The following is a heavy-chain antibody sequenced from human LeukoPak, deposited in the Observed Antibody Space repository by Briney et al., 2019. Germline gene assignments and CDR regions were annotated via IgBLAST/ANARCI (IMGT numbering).Heavy chain of an antibody. J-gene: IGHJ4*02. CDR3: ARDGGYSYGSYDY. CDR1: GGTFSSYA. Sequence: ASVKVSCKASGGTFSSYAISWVRQAPGQGLEWMGGIIPIFGTANYAQKFQGRVTITTDESTSTAYMELSSLRSEDTAVYYCARDGGYSYGSYDYWGQGTLVTVSS. V-gene: IGHV1-69*05. CDR2: IIPIFGTA. D-gene: IGHD5-18*01.